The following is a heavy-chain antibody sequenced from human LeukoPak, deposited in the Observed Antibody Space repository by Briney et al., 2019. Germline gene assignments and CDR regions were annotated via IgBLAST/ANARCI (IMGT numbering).Heavy chain of an antibody. CDR1: GYTFSDYF. CDR2: IYPNSCYT. J-gene: IGHJ4*01. CDR3: ARDLAARLPILN. Sequence: AAVTVSCMSSGYTFSDYFMHWLRQAPGLGLEWLGMIYPNSCYTMYARKFLGRVTITRDRSISTAYVELSALPYDDTAVYFCARDLAARLPILNSGHGTLASVSS. V-gene: IGHV1-2*02. D-gene: IGHD6-6*01.